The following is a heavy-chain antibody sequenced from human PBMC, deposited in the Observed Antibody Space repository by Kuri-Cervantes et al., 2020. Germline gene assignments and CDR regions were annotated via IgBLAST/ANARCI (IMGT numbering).Heavy chain of an antibody. J-gene: IGHJ5*02. CDR3: ARDGGCGSANRFRNLGFDP. Sequence: GESLKISCAASGFTFSSYWMSWVRRAPGKGLEWVANIKQDGSENYYADSVKGRFTISRDNSKNTLYVQMNSLRAEDSAVYYCARDGGCGSANRFRNLGFDPWGQGTLVTVSS. CDR2: IKQDGSEN. V-gene: IGHV3-7*01. CDR1: GFTFSSYW. D-gene: IGHD1-14*01.